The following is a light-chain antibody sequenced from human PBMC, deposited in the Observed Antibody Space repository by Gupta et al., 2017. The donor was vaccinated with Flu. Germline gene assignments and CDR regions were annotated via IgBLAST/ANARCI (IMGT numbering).Light chain of an antibody. CDR2: QDS. J-gene: IGLJ1*01. Sequence: SYELTQPPSVSVSPGQTASITCSGDKLGDKYACWYQQKPGQSPVLVIYQDSKRPSGIPERFSGSNSGITATLTISGTQAMDEADYYCQAWDSSYVFGTGTKVTVL. V-gene: IGLV3-1*01. CDR1: KLGDKY. CDR3: QAWDSSYV.